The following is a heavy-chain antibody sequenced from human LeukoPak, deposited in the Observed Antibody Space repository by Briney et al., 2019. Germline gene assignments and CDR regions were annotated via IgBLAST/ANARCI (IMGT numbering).Heavy chain of an antibody. CDR2: IKQDGREK. CDR1: GFTFSSYW. CDR3: ARNIHRYYGDY. D-gene: IGHD3-3*01. V-gene: IGHV3-7*01. J-gene: IGHJ4*02. Sequence: GGSLRLSCAASGFTFSSYWMSWVRQAPGKGLEWVANIKQDGREKYYVDSVKGRFSISRDNARNSVYLQMNSLRAEDTAVYYCARNIHRYYGDYWGQGALVIVSS.